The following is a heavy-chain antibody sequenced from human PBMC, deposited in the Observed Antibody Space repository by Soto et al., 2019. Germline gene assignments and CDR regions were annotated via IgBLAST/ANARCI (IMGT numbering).Heavy chain of an antibody. V-gene: IGHV1-18*01. J-gene: IGHJ6*02. Sequence: ASVKVSCKASGYTFTSYGISWVRQAPGQGLEWMGWISAYNGNTNYAQKFQGRVTITRDTSASTAYMELSSLRSEDTAVYYCARSSYWGNWNYDYYYYGMDVWGQGTTVTVSS. D-gene: IGHD1-7*01. CDR3: ARSSYWGNWNYDYYYYGMDV. CDR1: GYTFTSYG. CDR2: ISAYNGNT.